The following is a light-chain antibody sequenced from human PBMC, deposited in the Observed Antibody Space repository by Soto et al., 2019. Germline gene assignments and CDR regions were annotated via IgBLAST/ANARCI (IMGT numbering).Light chain of an antibody. CDR2: AVS. CDR3: SSYTSSSTWV. CDR1: SSDVGGYNY. J-gene: IGLJ3*02. Sequence: QSALTQPASVSGSPGQSITISCTGTSSDVGGYNYVSWYQQHPGKAPKLMIYAVSNRPSGVSNRFSGAKSGNTASLTISGLQAEDEADYYCSSYTSSSTWVFGGGTKRTGL. V-gene: IGLV2-14*01.